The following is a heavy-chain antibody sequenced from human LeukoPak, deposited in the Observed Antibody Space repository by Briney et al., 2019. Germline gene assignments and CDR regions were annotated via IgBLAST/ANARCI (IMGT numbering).Heavy chain of an antibody. CDR2: IYYSGST. J-gene: IGHJ4*02. CDR3: ARNSVSGYYRFDY. D-gene: IGHD3-3*01. Sequence: PSETLSLTCTVSGGSISSYYWSWIRQPPGKGLEWIGYIYYSGSTNYNPSLKSRVTISVDTSKNQFSLKLSSVTAADTAVYYCARNSVSGYYRFDYWGQGTLVTVSS. CDR1: GGSISSYY. V-gene: IGHV4-59*08.